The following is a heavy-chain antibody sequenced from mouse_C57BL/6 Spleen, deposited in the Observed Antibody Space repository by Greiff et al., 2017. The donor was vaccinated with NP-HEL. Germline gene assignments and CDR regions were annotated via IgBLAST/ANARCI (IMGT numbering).Heavy chain of an antibody. J-gene: IGHJ2*01. CDR2: ISDGGSYT. CDR1: GFTFSSYA. D-gene: IGHD1-1*01. V-gene: IGHV5-4*01. CDR3: ARDRGGYYGLFDY. Sequence: EVKLMESGGGLVKPGGSLKLSCAASGFTFSSYAMSWVRQTPEKRLEWVATISDGGSYTYYPDNVKGQFTISRDNAKNNLYLQMSHLKSEDTAMYYCARDRGGYYGLFDYWGQGTTLTVSS.